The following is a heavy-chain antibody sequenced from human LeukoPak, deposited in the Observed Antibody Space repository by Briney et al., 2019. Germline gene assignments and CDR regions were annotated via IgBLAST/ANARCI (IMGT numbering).Heavy chain of an antibody. CDR3: ARDTPKDSSGWYFDY. CDR2: INPSGGST. J-gene: IGHJ4*02. D-gene: IGHD6-19*01. V-gene: IGHV1-46*01. CDR1: GYTFTSYY. Sequence: GASVKVSCKASGYTFTSYYMHWVRQAPGQGLEWMGIINPSGGSTSYAQKFQGRVTMTRDTPTSTVYMELSSLRSEDTAVYYCARDTPKDSSGWYFDYWGQGTLVTVSS.